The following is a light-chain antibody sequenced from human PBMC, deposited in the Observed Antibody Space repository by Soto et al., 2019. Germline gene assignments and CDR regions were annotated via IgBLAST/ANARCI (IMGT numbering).Light chain of an antibody. V-gene: IGKV3-20*01. Sequence: EIVLTQPPGTLSLPPGERATLSCRASQSVSNNYLSWYQQKPGQAPRLLIYGASNRATGIPDRFSGSGSGTDFTLTISRLEPEDFAVYYCQQYGSSGTFGQGTKVDIK. CDR1: QSVSNNY. CDR3: QQYGSSGT. CDR2: GAS. J-gene: IGKJ1*01.